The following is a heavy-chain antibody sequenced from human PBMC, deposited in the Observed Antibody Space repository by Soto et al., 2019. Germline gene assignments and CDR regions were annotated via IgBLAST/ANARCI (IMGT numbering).Heavy chain of an antibody. CDR2: INSDGSST. CDR1: GFTFGNYW. Sequence: EVQLVESGGGLVQPGGSLRLSCAASGFTFGNYWMHWVRQAPGKGLVWVARINSDGSSTSYADSVKGRFTISRDNAKNTLYLQMNSLRAEDTAMYYFTKVISTVGGDFDSWGQEALVTVSS. D-gene: IGHD3-16*01. J-gene: IGHJ4*02. CDR3: TKVISTVGGDFDS. V-gene: IGHV3-74*01.